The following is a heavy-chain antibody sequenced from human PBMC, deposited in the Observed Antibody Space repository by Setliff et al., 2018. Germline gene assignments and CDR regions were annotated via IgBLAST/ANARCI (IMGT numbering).Heavy chain of an antibody. Sequence: ASVKVSCKTSGYTFNDYGITWVRQVPGQGLEWMGWISSYTGKTYYAEKLQGRVTLTTDTSTSTAYLDLRSLESDDTAVYYCPRLVRFCTKTACQRLSGGEFWGQGTVVTVSS. CDR2: ISSYTGKT. CDR1: GYTFNDYG. CDR3: PRLVRFCTKTACQRLSGGEF. V-gene: IGHV1-18*01. J-gene: IGHJ4*02. D-gene: IGHD2-8*01.